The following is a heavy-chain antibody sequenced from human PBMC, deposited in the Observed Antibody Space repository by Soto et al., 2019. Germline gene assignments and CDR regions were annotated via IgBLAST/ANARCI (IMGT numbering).Heavy chain of an antibody. CDR1: GFPFSSYA. D-gene: IGHD1-7*01. Sequence: EVQLLESGGGLVQPGGSLGLSCAASGFPFSSYAMSWVRQAPGKGLEWVSLISGSSGITIFYADSVKGRFTISRDNAKNSLFLQMNSLRAEDTAVYFCARGNWNYCDFWGQGTLVTVSS. V-gene: IGHV3-48*03. CDR2: ISGSSGITI. J-gene: IGHJ4*02. CDR3: ARGNWNYCDF.